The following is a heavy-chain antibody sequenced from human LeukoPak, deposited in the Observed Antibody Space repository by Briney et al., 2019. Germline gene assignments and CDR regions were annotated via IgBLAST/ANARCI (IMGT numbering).Heavy chain of an antibody. CDR3: VREQFSHTSNYFDN. J-gene: IGHJ4*02. D-gene: IGHD5-24*01. CDR2: ISGDGVSS. V-gene: IGHV3-43*02. Sequence: GGSLRISCAASGFMFGDYAMHWVRQVPGRGLEWVSLISGDGVSSFYADSVKGRFTISRDNNNSSLSLQMRRLTTEDTAFYYCVREQFSHTSNYFDNWGQGILVTVSS. CDR1: GFMFGDYA.